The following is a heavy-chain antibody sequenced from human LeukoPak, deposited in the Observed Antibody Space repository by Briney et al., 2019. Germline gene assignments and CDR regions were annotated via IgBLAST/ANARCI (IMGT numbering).Heavy chain of an antibody. CDR2: INPNSGGT. D-gene: IGHD5-12*01. CDR1: GYSFIGYY. V-gene: IGHV1-2*02. J-gene: IGHJ4*02. CDR3: AREGSGYPY. Sequence: VASVKVSCKASGYSFIGYYMHWVRQAPGQGLEWTGWINPNSGGTNYAQKFQGRVTVTRDTSISTAYMEVSRLTSDDTAVFYCAREGSGYPYWGQGTLVTVSS.